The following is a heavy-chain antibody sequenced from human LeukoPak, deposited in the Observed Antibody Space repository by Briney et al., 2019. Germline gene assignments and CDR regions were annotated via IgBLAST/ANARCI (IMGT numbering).Heavy chain of an antibody. Sequence: ASVKVSCKASGYTFTNYGITWVRQAPGQGLEWMGWMNPNSGNTGYAQKFQGRVTMTEDTSTDTAYMELSSLRSEDTAVYYCAARIVGADFDYWGQGTLVTVSS. CDR3: AARIVGADFDY. V-gene: IGHV1-8*01. D-gene: IGHD1-26*01. J-gene: IGHJ4*02. CDR1: GYTFTNYG. CDR2: MNPNSGNT.